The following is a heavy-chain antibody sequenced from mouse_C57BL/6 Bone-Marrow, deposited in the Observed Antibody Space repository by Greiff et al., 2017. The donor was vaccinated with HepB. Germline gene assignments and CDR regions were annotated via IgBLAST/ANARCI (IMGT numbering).Heavy chain of an antibody. CDR1: GFTFSDYY. CDR3: ARQDGYWFAY. D-gene: IGHD2-3*01. CDR2: ISNGGGST. V-gene: IGHV5-12*01. J-gene: IGHJ3*01. Sequence: EVQVVESGGGLVQPGGSLKLSCAASGFTFSDYYMYWVRQTPEKRLEWVAYISNGGGSTYYPDTVKGRFTISRDNAKNTLYLQMSRLKSEDTAMYYCARQDGYWFAYWGQGTLVTVSA.